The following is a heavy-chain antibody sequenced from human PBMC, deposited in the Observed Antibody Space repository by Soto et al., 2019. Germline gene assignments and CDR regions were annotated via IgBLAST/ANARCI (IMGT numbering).Heavy chain of an antibody. V-gene: IGHV4-30-4*01. CDR2: IYYSGST. J-gene: IGHJ4*02. Sequence: PSETLSLTCTVSGGSISSGDYYWRWIRQPPGKGLEWIGYIYYSGSTYYNPSLKSRVTISVDTSKNQFSLKLSSVTAADTAVYYCAGEDVLLWFGESGPFDYWGQGTLVTVSS. CDR1: GGSISSGDYY. CDR3: AGEDVLLWFGESGPFDY. D-gene: IGHD3-10*01.